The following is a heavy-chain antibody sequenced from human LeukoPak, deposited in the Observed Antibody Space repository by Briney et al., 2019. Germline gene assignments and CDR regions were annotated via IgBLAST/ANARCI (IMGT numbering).Heavy chain of an antibody. J-gene: IGHJ4*02. CDR1: GGSISSSSHF. CDR2: IYYGGNT. CDR3: ASNFGSGSLDY. D-gene: IGHD3-10*01. V-gene: IGHV4-39*01. Sequence: SETLSPTCTVSGGSISSSSHFWGWIRQPPGKGLEWIGNIYYGGNTYYNPSLKSRVTISVDTSKNQFSLNLNSVTAADAAVYYCASNFGSGSLDYWGQGTLVTVSS.